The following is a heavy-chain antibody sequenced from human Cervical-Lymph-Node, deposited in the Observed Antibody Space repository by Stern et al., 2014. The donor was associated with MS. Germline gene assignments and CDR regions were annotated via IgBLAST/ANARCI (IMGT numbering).Heavy chain of an antibody. V-gene: IGHV3-21*01. CDR1: GFTFSSYR. J-gene: IGHJ4*01. CDR2: ISSGGSYI. Sequence: EVQLVESGGGLVKPGGSLRLSCAASGFTFSSYRMNWVRQAPGKGLEWVASISSGGSYIYYADSLKGRFTISRDNAKNSLYLQMNSLRAEDTAVYYCARGRGGNYRYYFDYWGHGTLVTVSS. CDR3: ARGRGGNYRYYFDY. D-gene: IGHD4-23*01.